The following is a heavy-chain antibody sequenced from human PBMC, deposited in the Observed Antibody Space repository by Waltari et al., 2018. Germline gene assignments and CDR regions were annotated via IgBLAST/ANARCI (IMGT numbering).Heavy chain of an antibody. D-gene: IGHD4-17*01. CDR3: ARDLTTVPTPPRYYFDY. Sequence: QVQLVQSGAEVKKPGASVKVSCKASGSTFTSYGISWVRQPPGQGLEWMGWISAYNGNTNYAQKLQGRVTMTTDTSTSTAYMELRSLRSDDTAVYYCARDLTTVPTPPRYYFDYWGQGTLVTVSS. J-gene: IGHJ4*02. CDR2: ISAYNGNT. V-gene: IGHV1-18*01. CDR1: GSTFTSYG.